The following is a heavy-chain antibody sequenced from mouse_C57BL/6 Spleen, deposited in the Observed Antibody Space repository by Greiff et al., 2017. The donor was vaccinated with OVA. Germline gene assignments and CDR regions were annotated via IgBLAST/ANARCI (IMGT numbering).Heavy chain of an antibody. D-gene: IGHD1-1*01. J-gene: IGHJ1*03. CDR2: ISSGSSTI. CDR3: ARGSYYGSSYWYFDV. Sequence: EVQRVESGGGLVKPGGSLKLSCAASGFTFSDYGMHWVRQAPEKGLEWVAYISSGSSTIYYADTVKGRFTISRDNAKNTLFLQMTSLRSEDTAMYYCARGSYYGSSYWYFDVWGTGTTVTVSS. CDR1: GFTFSDYG. V-gene: IGHV5-17*01.